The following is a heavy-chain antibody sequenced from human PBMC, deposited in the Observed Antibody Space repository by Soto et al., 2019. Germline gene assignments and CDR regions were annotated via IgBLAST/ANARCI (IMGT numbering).Heavy chain of an antibody. CDR2: IYFRGNT. V-gene: IGHV4-31*11. CDR1: SDSISMIDYY. CDR3: AREGGSYDSGGYLIRGALDI. Sequence: TMYISRGVSSDSISMIDYYWSCNRQHPEKVPEWIGNIYFRGNTYYSPSLESRLTISVDTSKNQFSLKLTSVTAADTAAYYCAREGGSYDSGGYLIRGALDIWGQWTTATGSS. J-gene: IGHJ3*02. D-gene: IGHD3-22*01.